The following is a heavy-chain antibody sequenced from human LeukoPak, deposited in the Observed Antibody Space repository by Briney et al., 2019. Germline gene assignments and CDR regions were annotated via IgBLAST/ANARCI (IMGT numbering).Heavy chain of an antibody. J-gene: IGHJ4*02. Sequence: ASVKVSCKASGYTFTSYGINWVRQATGQGLEWMGWMNPNSGNTGYAQKFQGRVTMTRNTSISTAYMELSSLRSEDTAVYYCARGIKGSGWYYFDYWGQGTLVTVSS. D-gene: IGHD6-19*01. CDR2: MNPNSGNT. V-gene: IGHV1-8*01. CDR1: GYTFTSYG. CDR3: ARGIKGSGWYYFDY.